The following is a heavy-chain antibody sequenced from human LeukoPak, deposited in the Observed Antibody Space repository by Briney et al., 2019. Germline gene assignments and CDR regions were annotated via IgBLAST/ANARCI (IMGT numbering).Heavy chain of an antibody. CDR3: ARQTGSGLFILP. Sequence: PSETLSLTCYVSGDSISSSYFWGWIRQPPGKGLEWIGSIYYTGSTYYNPSLKSRVTISVDTSKNQFSLKLRSVTAADTAVYYCARQTGSGLFILPGGQGTLVTVSS. V-gene: IGHV4-38-2*01. CDR2: IYYTGST. CDR1: GDSISSSYF. D-gene: IGHD3/OR15-3a*01. J-gene: IGHJ4*02.